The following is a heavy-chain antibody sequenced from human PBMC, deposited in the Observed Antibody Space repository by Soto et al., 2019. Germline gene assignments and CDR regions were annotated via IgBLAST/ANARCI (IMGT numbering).Heavy chain of an antibody. V-gene: IGHV3-73*01. CDR1: GFTFSDSA. CDR3: ATGYCSSTRCFSPSFDY. J-gene: IGHJ4*02. CDR2: IRSKSNTYAT. D-gene: IGHD2-2*01. Sequence: GGSLRLSCAASGFTFSDSAMHWVRQASGKGLEWVGRIRSKSNTYATAYAASVKGRFTISRDDSKNTAYLQMNSLKTEDTAVYYCATGYCSSTRCFSPSFDYWGQGTLVTVSS.